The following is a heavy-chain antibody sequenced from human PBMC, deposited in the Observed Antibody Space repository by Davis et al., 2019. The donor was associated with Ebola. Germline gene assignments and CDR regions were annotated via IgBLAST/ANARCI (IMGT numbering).Heavy chain of an antibody. D-gene: IGHD3-3*02. J-gene: IGHJ3*02. V-gene: IGHV4-34*01. CDR2: INHSGST. CDR3: ARDRSFFGVVNAFDI. Sequence: SETLSLTCAVYGGSFSGYYWSWIRQPPGKGLEWIGEINHSGSTNYNPSLKSRVTISVDTSKNQFSLKLSSVTAADTAVYYCARDRSFFGVVNAFDIWGQGTMVTVSS. CDR1: GGSFSGYY.